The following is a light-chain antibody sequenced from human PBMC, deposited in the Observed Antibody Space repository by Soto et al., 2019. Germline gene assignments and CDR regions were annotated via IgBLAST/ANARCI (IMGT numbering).Light chain of an antibody. CDR1: HSVNSN. CDR3: QQYGSSLVT. CDR2: GAS. V-gene: IGKV3-20*01. J-gene: IGKJ1*01. Sequence: IVMTQSPATLSVSPGERATRSCRASHSVNSNVAWYQQKPGQAPRLLIYGASSRATGIPDRFSGSGSGTDFTLTISRLEPEDFAVYYCQQYGSSLVTFGQGTKVDI.